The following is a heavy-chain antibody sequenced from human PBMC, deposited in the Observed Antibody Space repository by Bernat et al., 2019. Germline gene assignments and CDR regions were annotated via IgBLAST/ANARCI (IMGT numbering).Heavy chain of an antibody. Sequence: EVQLVESGGGLVRPGGSLRLSCAASGFTFSSYSMNWVRQAPGEGLEWVSSISSSSSYIYYADSVKGRFTISRDNAKNSLYLQMNSLRAEDTAVYYCAREGFIAALWYNWFDPWGQGTLVTVSS. CDR2: ISSSSSYI. CDR1: GFTFSSYS. CDR3: AREGFIAALWYNWFDP. V-gene: IGHV3-21*01. J-gene: IGHJ5*02. D-gene: IGHD6-6*01.